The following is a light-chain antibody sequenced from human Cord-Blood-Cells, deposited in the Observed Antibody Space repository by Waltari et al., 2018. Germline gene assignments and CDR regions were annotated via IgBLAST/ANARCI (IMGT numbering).Light chain of an antibody. CDR3: QQRSNWPQNT. CDR2: DAS. J-gene: IGKJ2*01. CDR1: QSVSSY. V-gene: IGKV3-11*01. Sequence: EIVLTQSPATLSLSPGERATLSCRASQSVSSYLAWYQQKPDQAPRLLIYDASNRATGIPARFSGSGSGTDFTLTISSLEPEDFAVYYCQQRSNWPQNTFGQGTKLEIK.